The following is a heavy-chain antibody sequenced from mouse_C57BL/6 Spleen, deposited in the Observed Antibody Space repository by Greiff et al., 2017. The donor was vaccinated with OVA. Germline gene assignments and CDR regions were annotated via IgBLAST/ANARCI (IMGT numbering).Heavy chain of an antibody. Sequence: EVNVVESAGGLVQPGSSMKLSCTASGFTFSDYYMAWVRQVPEKGLEWVANINYDGSSTYYLDSLKSRFIISRDNAKNILYLQMSSLKSEDTATYYCARDWGGDYYAMDYWGQGTSVTVSS. J-gene: IGHJ4*01. CDR2: INYDGSST. CDR3: ARDWGGDYYAMDY. V-gene: IGHV5-16*01. CDR1: GFTFSDYY.